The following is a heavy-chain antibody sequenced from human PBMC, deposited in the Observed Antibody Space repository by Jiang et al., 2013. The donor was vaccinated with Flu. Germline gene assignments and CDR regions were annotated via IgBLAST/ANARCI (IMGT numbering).Heavy chain of an antibody. D-gene: IGHD3-22*01. Sequence: GSGLVKPSQTLSLTCTVSGGSISSGSYYWSWIRQPAGKGLEWIGRIYTSGSTNYNPSLKSRVTISVDTSKNQFSLKLSSVTAADTAVYYCAKGGERRSYYDSSGLDYWGQGTLVTVSS. V-gene: IGHV4-61*02. CDR2: IYTSGST. J-gene: IGHJ4*02. CDR3: AKGGERRSYYDSSGLDY. CDR1: GGSISSGSYY.